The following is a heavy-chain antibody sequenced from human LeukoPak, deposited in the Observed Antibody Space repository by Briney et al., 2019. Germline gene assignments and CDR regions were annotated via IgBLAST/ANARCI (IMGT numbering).Heavy chain of an antibody. CDR2: IYSGGST. Sequence: GGSLRLSCAASGFTVSSNYMSWVRQAPGKGLEWVSVIYSGGSTYYADSVKGRFTISRDNSENTLYLQMNSLRAEDTAVYYCARAREAAAGKYNWFDPWGQGTLVTVSS. V-gene: IGHV3-53*01. CDR1: GFTVSSNY. CDR3: ARAREAAAGKYNWFDP. J-gene: IGHJ5*02. D-gene: IGHD6-13*01.